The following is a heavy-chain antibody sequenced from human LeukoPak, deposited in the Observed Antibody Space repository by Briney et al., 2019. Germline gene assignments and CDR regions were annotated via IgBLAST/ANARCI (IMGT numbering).Heavy chain of an antibody. J-gene: IGHJ3*01. Sequence: SGPTLVKPTQTLTLTCTFSGFSLSTSEVGVGWIRQPPGKALEWLALIYWADDKRYSPSLKSRLTITKDTSKNQVVLTMTNMDPVDTGTYYCAHRGPLGSVWYGQRAFDFWGQGTMVTVSS. CDR1: GFSLSTSEVG. V-gene: IGHV2-5*02. D-gene: IGHD6-19*01. CDR2: IYWADDK. CDR3: AHRGPLGSVWYGQRAFDF.